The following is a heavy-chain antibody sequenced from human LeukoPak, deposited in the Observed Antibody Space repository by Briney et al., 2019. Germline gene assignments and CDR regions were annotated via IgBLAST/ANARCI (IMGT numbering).Heavy chain of an antibody. CDR1: GGSFSGYY. V-gene: IGHV4-34*01. Sequence: PSETLSLTCAVYGGSFSGYYWSWIRQPPGKGLEWIGEISHSGSTNYNPSLKSRVTISVDTSKNQFSLKLSSVTAADTAVYYCARVRGSSSSRSLYYYYYYMDVWGKGTTVTVSS. CDR3: ARVRGSSSSRSLYYYYYYMDV. CDR2: ISHSGST. D-gene: IGHD6-6*01. J-gene: IGHJ6*03.